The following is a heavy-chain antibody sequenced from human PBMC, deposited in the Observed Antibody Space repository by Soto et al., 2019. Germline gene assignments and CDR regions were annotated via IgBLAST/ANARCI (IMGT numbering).Heavy chain of an antibody. J-gene: IGHJ4*02. CDR1: GFTFRSYA. CDR3: AKVVVGATYYFDY. CDR2: ISDRGGST. Sequence: GGSLRLSCAASGFTFRSYAISWVRHAPGKGLEWVSGISDRGGSTYYADSVKGRFTISRDNSKNTLYLQMNSLRAEDTAVYYCAKVVVGATYYFDYWGQGTLVTVS. V-gene: IGHV3-23*01. D-gene: IGHD1-26*01.